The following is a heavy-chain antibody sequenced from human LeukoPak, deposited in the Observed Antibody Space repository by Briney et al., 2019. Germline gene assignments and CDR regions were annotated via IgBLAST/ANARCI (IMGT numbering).Heavy chain of an antibody. V-gene: IGHV4-59*08. CDR2: VYYTGST. D-gene: IGHD5-12*01. J-gene: IGHJ6*03. Sequence: PSETLSLTCTVSGGSISTYFWYWLRQPPGKGLEWIGFVYYTGSTDYNPSLKSRVSISVDTSKNQFSLKLSSVTVADTAVYYCARPVSKGYSDYYMDVWGKGTTVTVSS. CDR3: ARPVSKGYSDYYMDV. CDR1: GGSISTYF.